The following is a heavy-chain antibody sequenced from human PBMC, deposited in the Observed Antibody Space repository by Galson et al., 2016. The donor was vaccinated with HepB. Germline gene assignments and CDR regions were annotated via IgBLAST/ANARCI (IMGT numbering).Heavy chain of an antibody. CDR3: AHLPYGDYHFHY. CDR2: IYWDDDK. Sequence: PALVKPTQTLTLTCTFSGFSLSTSGVGVGWIRQPPGKALEWLALIYWDDDKRYSPSLKSRLTITKDTSKNQVVLTMTNMHPVDTATYYCAHLPYGDYHFHYWGQGTRVTVSS. CDR1: GFSLSTSGVG. J-gene: IGHJ4*02. V-gene: IGHV2-5*02. D-gene: IGHD4-17*01.